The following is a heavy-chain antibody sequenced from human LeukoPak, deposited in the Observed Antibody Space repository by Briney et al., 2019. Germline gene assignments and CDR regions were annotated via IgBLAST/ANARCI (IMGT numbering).Heavy chain of an antibody. D-gene: IGHD3-10*01. Sequence: ASVKVSCKASGYTFTSYGISWVRQAPGQGLEWMGWISAYNGNTNYAQKLQGRVTMTTDTSTSTAYMELRSLRSDDTAVYYCARDHLPNYYGSGSYYTYFDYWGQGTLVTVSS. CDR3: ARDHLPNYYGSGSYYTYFDY. CDR2: ISAYNGNT. CDR1: GYTFTSYG. V-gene: IGHV1-18*01. J-gene: IGHJ4*02.